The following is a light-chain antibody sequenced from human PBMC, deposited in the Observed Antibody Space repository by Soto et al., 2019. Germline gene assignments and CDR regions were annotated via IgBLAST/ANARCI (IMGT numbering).Light chain of an antibody. Sequence: QSVLTQTASVSGSPGQSITISCTRTSRDVGGYNYVSWYQQHPGKAPKLIIYEVSNRPSGVSNRFSGSKSGNTASLTISGLQAEDEADYYCNSYTISSTYVFGTGTKLTVL. J-gene: IGLJ1*01. CDR3: NSYTISSTYV. CDR1: SRDVGGYNY. CDR2: EVS. V-gene: IGLV2-14*01.